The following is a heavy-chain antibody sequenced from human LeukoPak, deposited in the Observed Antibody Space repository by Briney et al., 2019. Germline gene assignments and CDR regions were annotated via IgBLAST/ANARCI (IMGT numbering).Heavy chain of an antibody. Sequence: GASVKVSCKVSGYTHTELSMHWVRPARGKGLEWMGGFDTEEGETIYAQKFQGRVTMTEDTSTDTSYMELSSLRSEDTAVYYCAVLMGYCSSTSCLYDAFDIWGQGTMVTVSS. CDR1: GYTHTELS. D-gene: IGHD2-2*01. CDR3: AVLMGYCSSTSCLYDAFDI. CDR2: FDTEEGET. J-gene: IGHJ3*02. V-gene: IGHV1-24*01.